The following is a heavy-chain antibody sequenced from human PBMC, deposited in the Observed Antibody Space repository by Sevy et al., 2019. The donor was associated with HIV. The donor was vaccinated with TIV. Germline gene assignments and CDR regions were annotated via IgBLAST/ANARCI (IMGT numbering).Heavy chain of an antibody. CDR1: GLSFCSAW. J-gene: IGHJ4*02. D-gene: IGHD6-19*01. CDR3: AKDIGYSSGWTMSDY. CDR2: IKQDGSQT. Sequence: GGSLRLSCETSGLSFCSAWMNWVRQPPGKGLEWVAIIKQDGSQTHYADSVKGRFTISRDNVKNSLYLQMNSLRAEDTAFYYCAKDIGYSSGWTMSDYWGQGTLVTVSS. V-gene: IGHV3-7*03.